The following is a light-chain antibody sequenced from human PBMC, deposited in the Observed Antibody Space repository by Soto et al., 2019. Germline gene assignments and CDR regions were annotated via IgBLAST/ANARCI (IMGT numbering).Light chain of an antibody. CDR3: SSYTSDSDLVV. V-gene: IGLV2-14*01. CDR1: SSDVGGYNY. J-gene: IGLJ2*01. CDR2: EVS. Sequence: QPVLTQPASVSGSPGQSITISCTGTSSDVGGYNYVSWYQQHPGKAPKLMIYEVSNRPSGVSNRFSGSKSGNTASLTISGLQAEDEADYYCSSYTSDSDLVVFGGGTKLTVL.